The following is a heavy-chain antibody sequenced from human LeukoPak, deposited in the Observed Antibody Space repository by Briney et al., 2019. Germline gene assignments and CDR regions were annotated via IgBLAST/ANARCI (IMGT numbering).Heavy chain of an antibody. J-gene: IGHJ6*04. CDR3: ARDRLGNYYYYGMDV. CDR1: GGSISSYY. Sequence: SETLSLTCTVSGGSISSYYWSWIRQPPGKGLEWIGYIYYSGSTNYNPSLKSRVTISVDASKNQFSLKLSSVTAADTAVYYCARDRLGNYYYYGMDVWGKGTTVTVSS. V-gene: IGHV4-59*01. D-gene: IGHD6-19*01. CDR2: IYYSGST.